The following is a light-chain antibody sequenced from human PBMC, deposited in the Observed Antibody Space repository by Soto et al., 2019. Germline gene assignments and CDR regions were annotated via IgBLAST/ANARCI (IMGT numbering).Light chain of an antibody. CDR1: SGDIGTYNL. Sequence: QSALTQPASVSGSPGQSIALSCTGTSGDIGTYNLVSWYQQLPGKAPKLMISEVNKRPSGVSDRFSGSKSGDTASLTISGLRTEDEADYFCCAFAGSGTGVFGTGTKLTVL. J-gene: IGLJ1*01. V-gene: IGLV2-23*02. CDR2: EVN. CDR3: CAFAGSGTGV.